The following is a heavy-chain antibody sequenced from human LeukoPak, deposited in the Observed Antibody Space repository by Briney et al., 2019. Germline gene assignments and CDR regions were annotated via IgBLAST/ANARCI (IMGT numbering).Heavy chain of an antibody. CDR1: GFTFSSYA. CDR3: VRGYRSSWFDY. J-gene: IGHJ5*01. D-gene: IGHD6-19*01. V-gene: IGHV3-23*01. Sequence: GSLRLSCAASGFTFSSYAMSWVRQAPGKGLEWVSAISGSGGSTYYADSVKGRFTISRDNSKNSLYLQMNSLRAEDTAVYYCVRGYRSSWFDYWGQGTLVTVSS. CDR2: ISGSGGST.